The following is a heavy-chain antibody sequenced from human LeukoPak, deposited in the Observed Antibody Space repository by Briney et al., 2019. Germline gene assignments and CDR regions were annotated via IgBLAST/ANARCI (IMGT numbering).Heavy chain of an antibody. J-gene: IGHJ4*02. Sequence: GGSLRLSCAASGFTFDEDGMSWVRQAPGKGLEWVSSINWDGGSTAYADSVQGRFTISRDNAKNSLHLQMKSLRAEDTALYYCARDSFSGSSLDYWGQGTLVTVSS. CDR1: GFTFDEDG. D-gene: IGHD1-26*01. CDR3: ARDSFSGSSLDY. CDR2: INWDGGST. V-gene: IGHV3-20*04.